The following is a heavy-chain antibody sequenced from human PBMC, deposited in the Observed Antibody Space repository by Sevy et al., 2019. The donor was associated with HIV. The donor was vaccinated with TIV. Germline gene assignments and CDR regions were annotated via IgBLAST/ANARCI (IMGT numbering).Heavy chain of an antibody. D-gene: IGHD2-8*01. CDR3: ARDGMMGCTFDI. CDR1: GFTFSDYY. V-gene: IGHV3-11*01. J-gene: IGHJ3*02. Sequence: GGSLRLSCAASGFTFSDYYMSWIRQAPGKGLEWVSYISSSGSTIYYADSVKGRFTNSRDIAKNSLYLQMNSLRAEDTAVYYCARDGMMGCTFDIWGQGTMVTVSS. CDR2: ISSSGSTI.